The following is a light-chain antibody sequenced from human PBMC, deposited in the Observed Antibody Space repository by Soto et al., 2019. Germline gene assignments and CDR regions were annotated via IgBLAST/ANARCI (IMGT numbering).Light chain of an antibody. CDR1: SSNIGAGYD. J-gene: IGLJ3*02. CDR2: GKS. V-gene: IGLV1-40*01. CDR3: QTYDSSLRGV. Sequence: QSVLTQPPSVSGAPGQRVTISCTGSSSNIGAGYDVHWYQQLPGEAPKLLIYGKSNRSSGVPDRIYASTSGTSASLAISDLQADDEADYYCQTYDSSLRGVFGGGTKVTVL.